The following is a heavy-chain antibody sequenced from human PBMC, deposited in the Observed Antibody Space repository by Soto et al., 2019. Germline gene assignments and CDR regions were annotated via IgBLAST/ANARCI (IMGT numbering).Heavy chain of an antibody. V-gene: IGHV3-23*01. D-gene: IGHD3-9*01. CDR3: AIDVHYDSLTCIEHFQD. CDR1: GFTFNTYA. J-gene: IGHJ1*01. CDR2: VSGSGVTT. Sequence: EVRLLESGGGLVQPGGSLRLSCAASGFTFNTYAMNWVRQAPGKGLEWVSAVSGSGVTTYYADSVKGRFTISRDNSKNKLYVQINSMTTEDTAVYYWAIDVHYDSLTCIEHFQDWGQGNLVTVSA.